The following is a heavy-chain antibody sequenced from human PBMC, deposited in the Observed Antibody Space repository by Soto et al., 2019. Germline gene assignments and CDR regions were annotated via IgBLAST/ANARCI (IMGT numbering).Heavy chain of an antibody. D-gene: IGHD1-26*01. CDR1: GGSISSSNYY. J-gene: IGHJ5*02. Sequence: SETLSLTCTVSGGSISSSNYYWGWIRQPPGKGLGWIGSIYYSGSTYYNPSLKSRVTISVDTSKNQFSLKLSSVTAADTAVYYCATQEVGGSYVYTFDPWGQGTLVTVSS. CDR2: IYYSGST. V-gene: IGHV4-39*01. CDR3: ATQEVGGSYVYTFDP.